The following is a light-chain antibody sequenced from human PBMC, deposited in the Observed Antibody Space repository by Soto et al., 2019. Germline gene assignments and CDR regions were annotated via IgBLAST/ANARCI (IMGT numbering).Light chain of an antibody. V-gene: IGLV2-23*02. CDR1: SSDVGRYNL. J-gene: IGLJ3*02. Sequence: QSALTQPASVSGSPGQSITISCTGTSSDVGRYNLVSWYQQHPGKAPKLMVYEVSKRPSGVSNRFSGSKSGNTASLTNSGLQAEDEADYYCCSYAGSSTLVFGGGTQLTVL. CDR2: EVS. CDR3: CSYAGSSTLV.